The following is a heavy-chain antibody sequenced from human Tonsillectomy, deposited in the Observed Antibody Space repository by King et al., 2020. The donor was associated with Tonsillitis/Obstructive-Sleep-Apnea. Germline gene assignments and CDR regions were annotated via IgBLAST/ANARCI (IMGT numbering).Heavy chain of an antibody. D-gene: IGHD1-1*01. CDR2: IYHSGST. J-gene: IGHJ5*02. CDR3: ARRLATGTPENWFDP. CDR1: GGSISSYY. V-gene: IGHV4-59*08. Sequence: VQLQESGPGLVRPSETLSLICTVSGGSISSYYWSWIRQPPGKGLEWIGCIYHSGSTNYNPSLKSRLTLSIDTSQNQFSLKLSSVTAADTAVYYCARRLATGTPENWFDPWGQGTLVTVSS.